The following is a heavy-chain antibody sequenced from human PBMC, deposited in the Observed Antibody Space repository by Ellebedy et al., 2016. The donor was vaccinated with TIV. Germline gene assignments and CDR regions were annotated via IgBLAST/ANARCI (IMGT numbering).Heavy chain of an antibody. CDR3: AREYYYKNGGPGNY. D-gene: IGHD3-22*01. CDR2: ISAGGEVT. V-gene: IGHV3-23*01. CDR1: GLTLSNYA. J-gene: IGHJ4*02. Sequence: GESLKISCAASGLTLSNYALSWLRQAPGKGLEWVSAISAGGEVTYYADSVKGRFTISRDNAKNSLYLQMNRLGADDTAVYYCAREYYYKNGGPGNYWGQGILVTVSS.